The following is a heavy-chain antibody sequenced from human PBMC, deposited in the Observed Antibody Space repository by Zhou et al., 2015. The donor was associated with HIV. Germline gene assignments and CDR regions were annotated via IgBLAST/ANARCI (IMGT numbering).Heavy chain of an antibody. CDR2: IIPILGIA. V-gene: IGHV1-69*02. CDR3: ARGPHRLHYDFWSGYYPIGGYYFDY. Sequence: QVQLVQSGAEVKKPGSSVKVSCKASGGTFSSYTISWVRQAPGQGLEWMGRIIPILGIANYAQKFQGRVTITADKSTSTAYMELSSLRSEDTAVYYCARGPHRLHYDFWSGYYPIGGYYFDYWGQGTLVTVSS. D-gene: IGHD3-3*01. CDR1: GGTFSSYT. J-gene: IGHJ4*02.